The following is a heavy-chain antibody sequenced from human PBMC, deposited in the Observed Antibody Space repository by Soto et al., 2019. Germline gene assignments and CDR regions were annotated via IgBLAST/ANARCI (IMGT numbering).Heavy chain of an antibody. D-gene: IGHD6-6*01. CDR3: ARHLSEDSSSPDFDY. V-gene: IGHV4-39*01. Sequence: QLQLQESGPGLVKPSETLSLTCTVSGGSISSGRYYWGRIRQPPGKGLEWIGSIYYSGSTYYNPSLKSRVSISVDTSEIQFPLKLSPVAAADTAVYYCARHLSEDSSSPDFDYWGQGTLVTVSS. CDR2: IYYSGST. CDR1: GGSISSGRYY. J-gene: IGHJ4*02.